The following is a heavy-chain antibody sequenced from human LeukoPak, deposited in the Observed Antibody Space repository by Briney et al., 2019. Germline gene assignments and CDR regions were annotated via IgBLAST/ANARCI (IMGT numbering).Heavy chain of an antibody. CDR1: GFTFSSYW. V-gene: IGHV3-74*01. J-gene: IGHJ5*02. CDR3: AKDRPYGWFDP. Sequence: GGSLRLSCAASGFTFSSYWMPWVRQAPGKGLVWVSRINSDGSSTSYADSVKGRFTISRDNSKNTLYLQMNSLRAEDTAVYYCAKDRPYGWFDPWGQGTLVTVSS. D-gene: IGHD2-21*01. CDR2: INSDGSST.